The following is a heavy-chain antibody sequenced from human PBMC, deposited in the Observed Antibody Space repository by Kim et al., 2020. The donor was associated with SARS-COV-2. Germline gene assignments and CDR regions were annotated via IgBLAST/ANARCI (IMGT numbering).Heavy chain of an antibody. J-gene: IGHJ4*02. CDR2: ISGSGGST. D-gene: IGHD3-22*01. CDR1: GFTFSSYA. V-gene: IGHV3-23*01. Sequence: GGSLRLSCAASGFTFSSYAMSWVRQAPGKGLEWVSAISGSGGSTYYADSVKGRFTISRDNSKNTLYLQMNSLRAEDTAVYYCAKTEYYYDSSGYYPGLDYWGQGTLVTVSS. CDR3: AKTEYYYDSSGYYPGLDY.